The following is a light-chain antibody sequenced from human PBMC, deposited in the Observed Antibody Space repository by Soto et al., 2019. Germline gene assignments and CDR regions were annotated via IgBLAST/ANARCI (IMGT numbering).Light chain of an antibody. CDR3: MQALQTSFT. CDR2: LGS. Sequence: DIVMTQSPLSLSVTPGEPASISCRCSQSLLHRNGYNYLDWYLQKSGQSPQLLISLGSNRASGVPDRLSGSGSGTDFTLNITRVEAGDVGVYYCMQALQTSFTFGPGTRVDI. CDR1: QSLLHRNGYNY. J-gene: IGKJ3*01. V-gene: IGKV2-28*01.